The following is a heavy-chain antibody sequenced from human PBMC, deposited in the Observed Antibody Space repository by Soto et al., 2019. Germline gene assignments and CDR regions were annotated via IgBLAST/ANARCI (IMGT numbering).Heavy chain of an antibody. D-gene: IGHD1-26*01. V-gene: IGHV3-72*01. Sequence: EVQLVESGGGLVQPGGSLRLSCAASGFTFSAHYMDWVRQAPGKGLEWVGRIKNKANSYTPEYAASVEGRFTISREDSQNSLYLQMNSLKTEDTAVYYCARVSLVGPSGGRYFDYWGQGSQVAFSS. CDR1: GFTFSAHY. CDR3: ARVSLVGPSGGRYFDY. CDR2: IKNKANSYTP. J-gene: IGHJ4*02.